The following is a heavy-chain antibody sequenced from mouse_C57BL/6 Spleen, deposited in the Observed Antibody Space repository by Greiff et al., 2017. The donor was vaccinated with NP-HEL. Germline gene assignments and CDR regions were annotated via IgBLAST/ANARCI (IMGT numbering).Heavy chain of an antibody. Sequence: QVQLQQPGAELVMPGASVKLSCKASGYTFTSYWMHWVKQRPGQGLEWIGEIDPSDSYTNYNQKFKGKSTLTVDKSSSTAYMQLSSLTSEDSAVYYCARATVVAGKAYWGQGTTLTVSS. CDR2: IDPSDSYT. V-gene: IGHV1-69*01. CDR1: GYTFTSYW. D-gene: IGHD1-1*01. J-gene: IGHJ2*01. CDR3: ARATVVAGKAY.